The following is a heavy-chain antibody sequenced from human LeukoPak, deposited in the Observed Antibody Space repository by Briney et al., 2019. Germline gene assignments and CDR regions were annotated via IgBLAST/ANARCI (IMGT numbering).Heavy chain of an antibody. V-gene: IGHV1-18*01. D-gene: IGHD3-10*01. Sequence: ASVKVSCKASGYTFTSYGISWVRQAPGQGLEWMGWISAYNGNTNYAQKLQGRVTMTTDTPTSTAYMEPRSLRSDDTAVYYCARHRLWFGELLFYLDYWGQGTLVTVSS. CDR3: ARHRLWFGELLFYLDY. CDR2: ISAYNGNT. CDR1: GYTFTSYG. J-gene: IGHJ4*02.